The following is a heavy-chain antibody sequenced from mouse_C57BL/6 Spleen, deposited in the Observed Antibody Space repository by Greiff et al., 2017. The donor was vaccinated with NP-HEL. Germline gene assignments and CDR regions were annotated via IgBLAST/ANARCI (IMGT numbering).Heavy chain of an antibody. CDR3: ARKDGSSPFDY. Sequence: VMLVESGPELVKPGASVKISCKASGYAFSSSWMNWVKQRPGKGLEWIGRIYPGDGDTNYNGKFKGKATLTADKSSSTAYMQLSSLTSEDSAVYFCARKDGSSPFDYWGQGTTLTVSS. D-gene: IGHD1-1*01. CDR1: GYAFSSSW. CDR2: IYPGDGDT. J-gene: IGHJ2*01. V-gene: IGHV1-82*01.